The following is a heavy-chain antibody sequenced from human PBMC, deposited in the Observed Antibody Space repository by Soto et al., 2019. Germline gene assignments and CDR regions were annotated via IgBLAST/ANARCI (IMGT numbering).Heavy chain of an antibody. Sequence: PGPSVKVSCKASGGTFSSYAISWVRQAPGQGLEWMGGIIPIFGTANYAQKFQGRVTITADKSTSTAYMELSSLRSEDTAVYYCASLTHSHASRSYSGSYLSPDYWGQGTLVTVSS. D-gene: IGHD1-26*01. CDR2: IIPIFGTA. CDR3: ASLTHSHASRSYSGSYLSPDY. V-gene: IGHV1-69*06. J-gene: IGHJ4*02. CDR1: GGTFSSYA.